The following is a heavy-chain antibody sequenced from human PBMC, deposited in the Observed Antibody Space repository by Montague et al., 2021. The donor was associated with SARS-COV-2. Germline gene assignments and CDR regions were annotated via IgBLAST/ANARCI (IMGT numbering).Heavy chain of an antibody. J-gene: IGHJ5*02. CDR1: GGSISSYY. Sequence: SETLSLACSVSGGSISSYYWSWIRQSPGKGLEWIGYIFHSGITDSNPSLKSRVTISVDMSKNQFSLQLNSVTAAGSAVYYCARTEYNWNDWFDPWGQGTLVTVSS. V-gene: IGHV4-59*13. CDR2: IFHSGIT. D-gene: IGHD1-20*01. CDR3: ARTEYNWNDWFDP.